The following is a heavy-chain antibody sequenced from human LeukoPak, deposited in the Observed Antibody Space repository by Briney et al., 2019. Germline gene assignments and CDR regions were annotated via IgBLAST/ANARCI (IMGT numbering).Heavy chain of an antibody. CDR1: GFAFSDYY. D-gene: IGHD3-10*01. J-gene: IGHJ4*02. V-gene: IGHV3-11*01. CDR2: ISSSGSTI. Sequence: TGGSLRLSCAASGFAFSDYYMSWIRQAPGKGLEWVSYISSSGSTIYYADSVKGRFTISRDNAKNSLYLQMNSLRAEDTAVYYCARDGYYGSGSIDYWGQGTLVTVSS. CDR3: ARDGYYGSGSIDY.